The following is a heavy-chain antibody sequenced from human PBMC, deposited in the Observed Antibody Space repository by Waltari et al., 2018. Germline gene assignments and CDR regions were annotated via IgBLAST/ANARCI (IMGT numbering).Heavy chain of an antibody. J-gene: IGHJ3*01. CDR2: ISYNGAT. Sequence: QLQLPESGPGLVKPSETMSLTCSVSGGSITSNRHYWGWIRQPPGQGLEWIGTISYNGATYSSLSLKSRVTISRDTSKNQLSLKLGSVTAADTGVYYCATYIGASVGTAAFDVWGQGTMVTVSS. V-gene: IGHV4-39*01. D-gene: IGHD5-12*01. CDR3: ATYIGASVGTAAFDV. CDR1: GGSITSNRHY.